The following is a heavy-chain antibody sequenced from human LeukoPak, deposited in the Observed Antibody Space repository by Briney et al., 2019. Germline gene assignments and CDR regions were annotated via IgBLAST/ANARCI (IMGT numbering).Heavy chain of an antibody. D-gene: IGHD3-3*01. Sequence: SVKVSCKASGGTFSSYAISWVRQAPGQGLEWMGGIIPIFGTANYAQKFQGRVTITADESTSTAHMELSILRSEDTAVYYCARGRRITIFGVVHVAFDIWGQGTMVTVSS. V-gene: IGHV1-69*01. CDR1: GGTFSSYA. CDR3: ARGRRITIFGVVHVAFDI. CDR2: IIPIFGTA. J-gene: IGHJ3*02.